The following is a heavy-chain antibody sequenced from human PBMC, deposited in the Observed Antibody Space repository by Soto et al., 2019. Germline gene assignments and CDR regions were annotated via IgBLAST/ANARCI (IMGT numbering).Heavy chain of an antibody. CDR3: ARGDYYGSGSYYSPLWFDP. CDR1: GYTFTSYA. J-gene: IGHJ5*02. CDR2: INAGNGNT. Sequence: QVQLVQSGAEVKKPGASVKVSCKASGYTFTSYAMHWVRQAPGQRLEWMGWINAGNGNTKYSQKFQGRVTITRDTSASTAYMELSSLRSEDTAVYYWARGDYYGSGSYYSPLWFDPWGQGTLVTVSS. V-gene: IGHV1-3*01. D-gene: IGHD3-10*01.